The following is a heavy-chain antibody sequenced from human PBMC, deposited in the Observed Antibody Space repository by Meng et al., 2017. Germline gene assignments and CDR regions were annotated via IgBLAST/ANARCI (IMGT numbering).Heavy chain of an antibody. J-gene: IGHJ4*02. Sequence: VHVVQSGAWVKKPGCSGKVSCKAFGGTFRSFAISWVRQAPGQGLEWMGGIIPIFGTANYAQKFQGRVTITADKSTSTAYMELSSLRSEDTAVYYCAKNYASGSHYNWGFDHWGQGTLVAVSS. V-gene: IGHV1-69*06. D-gene: IGHD3-10*01. CDR3: AKNYASGSHYNWGFDH. CDR2: IIPIFGTA. CDR1: GGTFRSFA.